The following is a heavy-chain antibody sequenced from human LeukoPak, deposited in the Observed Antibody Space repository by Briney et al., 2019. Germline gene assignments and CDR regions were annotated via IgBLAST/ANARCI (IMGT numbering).Heavy chain of an antibody. CDR2: INPHNGDT. D-gene: IGHD5/OR15-5a*01. Sequence: GASVKVFCKASGYTFTTNGISWVRQAPGQGLEWMGWINPHNGDTNYAPILQGRVTMTTDTSTSTAYMELRSLRSDDTAMYYCAREVYGRFDPWGQGTLVTVSS. CDR1: GYTFTTNG. V-gene: IGHV1-18*01. J-gene: IGHJ5*02. CDR3: AREVYGRFDP.